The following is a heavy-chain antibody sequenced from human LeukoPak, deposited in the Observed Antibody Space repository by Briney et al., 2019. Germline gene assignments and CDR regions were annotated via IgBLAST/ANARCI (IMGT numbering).Heavy chain of an antibody. CDR1: GGSISSSSYY. D-gene: IGHD6-19*01. V-gene: IGHV4-39*01. CDR2: IYYSGST. CDR3: ARKVAVAGLDY. Sequence: SETLSLTCTVSGGSISSSSYYWGWIRQPPGKGLEWIGSIYYSGSTYYNPSLKSRVTISVDTSKNQLSLKLSSVTAADTAVYYCARKVAVAGLDYWGQGTLVTVSS. J-gene: IGHJ4*02.